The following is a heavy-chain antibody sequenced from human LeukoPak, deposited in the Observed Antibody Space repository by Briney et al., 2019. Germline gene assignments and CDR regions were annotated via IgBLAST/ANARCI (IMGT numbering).Heavy chain of an antibody. J-gene: IGHJ3*02. CDR1: GLTFGSFT. V-gene: IGHV3-21*01. CDR2: ISSSSSYI. D-gene: IGHD2-15*01. CDR3: AARKLLKAFDI. Sequence: GGSLRLSGPASGLTFGSFTMTWFRRAPGKGLKWVSSISSSSSYIYYADSVKGRFTISRDNAKNSLYLQMNSLRAEDTAVYYCAARKLLKAFDIWGQGTMVTVSS.